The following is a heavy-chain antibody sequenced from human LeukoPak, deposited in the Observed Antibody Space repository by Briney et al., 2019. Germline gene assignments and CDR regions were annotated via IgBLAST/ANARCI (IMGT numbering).Heavy chain of an antibody. V-gene: IGHV4-61*01. Sequence: SETLSLTCTVSGVSITSATYYWSWIRQPPGKGLEWIGYIHYSGGITYYNPSLKSRVTISVDTSKNQFSLKLSSVTAADTAVYYCARVGFKYCSSTSCPFDYWGQGTLVTVSS. CDR3: ARVGFKYCSSTSCPFDY. CDR2: IHYSGGIT. CDR1: GVSITSATYY. J-gene: IGHJ4*02. D-gene: IGHD2-2*01.